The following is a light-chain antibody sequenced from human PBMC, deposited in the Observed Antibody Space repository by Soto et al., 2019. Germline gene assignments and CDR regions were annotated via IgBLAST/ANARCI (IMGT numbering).Light chain of an antibody. CDR1: QSINTF. Sequence: DVQMTQSPSSLSASIGDRVSMSCRASQSINTFLNWYQQKPGKAPHLLLYGASNLHSGVPSRFSGTGSGTDFTLTINGLQPDDFATYFCQQSYTTPAPTFGGGTRVDIK. CDR2: GAS. V-gene: IGKV1-39*01. CDR3: QQSYTTPAPT. J-gene: IGKJ4*01.